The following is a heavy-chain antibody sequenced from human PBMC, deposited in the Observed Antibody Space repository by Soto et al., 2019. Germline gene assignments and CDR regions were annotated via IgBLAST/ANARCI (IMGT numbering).Heavy chain of an antibody. J-gene: IGHJ4*02. CDR2: TYYKSKWYN. D-gene: IGHD6-6*01. V-gene: IGHV6-1*01. CDR3: ARDSGQQLVDNHIED. CDR1: GDSVSSNSAA. Sequence: SQTLSLTFAISGDSVSSNSAAWNWIRQSPSRGLEWLGRTYYKSKWYNDYAVSVKSRITINPDTSKNQSSLQLNSVTPEDTAVYYCARDSGQQLVDNHIEDWGQGTLVTVSS.